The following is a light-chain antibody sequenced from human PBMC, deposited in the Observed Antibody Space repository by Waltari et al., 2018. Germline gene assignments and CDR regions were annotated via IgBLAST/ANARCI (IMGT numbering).Light chain of an antibody. CDR3: QVWDSSSDRV. CDR2: ADS. Sequence: SYVLTQSPSVSVAPGQTARVTCGGDNMGGKSVHWYQQKPGRAPGLGVYADSDRPSGIPERFSGSNSGNTATLTISRVEAGDEADYYCQVWDSSSDRVFGGGTKLTVL. J-gene: IGLJ2*01. V-gene: IGLV3-21*02. CDR1: NMGGKS.